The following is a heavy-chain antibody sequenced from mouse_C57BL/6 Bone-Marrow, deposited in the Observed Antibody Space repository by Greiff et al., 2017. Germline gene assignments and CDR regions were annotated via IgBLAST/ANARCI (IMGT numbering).Heavy chain of an antibody. CDR2: INSDGGST. V-gene: IGHV5-2*01. D-gene: IGHD2-2*01. CDR1: EYDFPSHD. Sequence: DVMLVESGGGLVQPGESLKLSCESNEYDFPSHDMSWVRKTPEKRLELVAAINSDGGSTYYPDTMERRFIISRDNTKKTLYLQMSSLRSEDTALYYCATRRYGYDWFAYWGQGNLVTVSA. CDR3: ATRRYGYDWFAY. J-gene: IGHJ3*01.